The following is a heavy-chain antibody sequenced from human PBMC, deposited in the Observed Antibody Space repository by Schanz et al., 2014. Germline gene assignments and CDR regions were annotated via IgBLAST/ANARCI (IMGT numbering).Heavy chain of an antibody. D-gene: IGHD2-8*02. CDR1: GFTVNTNY. V-gene: IGHV3-53*01. CDR2: MYIDSGST. CDR3: ARDRDAGGYDS. Sequence: EVQLVESGGGLIQPGGSLRLSCAVSGFTVNTNYMSWVRQVPGKGLEWISSMYIDSGSTQYADSVEGRFIISRDSSKNTLLLKMNSLRAEDSALYYCARDRDAGGYDSWGQGTLVTVSS. J-gene: IGHJ5*01.